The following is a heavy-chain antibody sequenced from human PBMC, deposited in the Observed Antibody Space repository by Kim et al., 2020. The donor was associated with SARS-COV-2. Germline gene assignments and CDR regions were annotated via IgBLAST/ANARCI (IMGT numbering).Heavy chain of an antibody. Sequence: GGSLRLSCAASGFTFDDYAMHWVRQAPGKGLEWVSLISGDGGSTYYADSVKGRFTISRDNSKNSLYLQMNSLRTEDTALYYCAKGPPEYSSSHQYFDYWGQGTLVTVSS. CDR2: ISGDGGST. CDR1: GFTFDDYA. J-gene: IGHJ4*02. CDR3: AKGPPEYSSSHQYFDY. D-gene: IGHD6-6*01. V-gene: IGHV3-43*02.